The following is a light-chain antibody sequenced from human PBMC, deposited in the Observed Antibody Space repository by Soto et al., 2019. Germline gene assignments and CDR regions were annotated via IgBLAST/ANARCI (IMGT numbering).Light chain of an antibody. J-gene: IGLJ1*01. Sequence: QSVLTQPASVSGSPGQSITISCTGTSGDIGSYNRVSWYQQHPGKAPKLIIYEVTDRPSGVSNRFSGSKSGNTASLTISGLQAEDEAEYYGSSYTNINTRACVFGTGTKGTVL. CDR1: SGDIGSYNR. CDR2: EVT. V-gene: IGLV2-14*01. CDR3: SSYTNINTRACV.